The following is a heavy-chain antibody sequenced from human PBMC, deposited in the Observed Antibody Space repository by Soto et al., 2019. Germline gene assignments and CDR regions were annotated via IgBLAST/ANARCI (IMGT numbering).Heavy chain of an antibody. Sequence: SETLSLTCAVYGGSFSGYYWSWIRQPPGKGLEWIGEINHSGSTNYNPSLKSRVTISVDTSKNQFSLKLSSVTAADTAVYYGARVDVAEECWFDPWGQGTLVTVSS. CDR3: ARVDVAEECWFDP. V-gene: IGHV4-34*01. D-gene: IGHD5-12*01. CDR1: GGSFSGYY. CDR2: INHSGST. J-gene: IGHJ5*02.